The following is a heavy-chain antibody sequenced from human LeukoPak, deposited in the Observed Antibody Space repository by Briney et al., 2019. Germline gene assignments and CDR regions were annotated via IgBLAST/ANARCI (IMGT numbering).Heavy chain of an antibody. CDR3: ARPYYYDSLFDP. J-gene: IGHJ5*02. CDR2: IIPILGIA. Sequence: ASVKVSCKASGGTFSSYAISWVRQAPGQGLEWMGRIIPILGIANYAQKFQGRVTITADKSTSTAYMELSSLRSDDTAVYYCARPYYYDSLFDPWGQGTLVTVSS. CDR1: GGTFSSYA. D-gene: IGHD3-22*01. V-gene: IGHV1-69*04.